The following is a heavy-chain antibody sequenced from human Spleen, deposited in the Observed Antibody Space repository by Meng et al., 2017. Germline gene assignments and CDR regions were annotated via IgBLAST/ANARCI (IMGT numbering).Heavy chain of an antibody. Sequence: QVQLQESGQGLGKASGTLSLTCDVFVASFTTTHWWGWVRQTPGKGREWSGEIYHSGSTNYNQSLKSRVTMSIDTAKSQFTLMVNSVTAADTAVYFCARQHSGTYFGTMYYFDYWGQGTLVTVSS. CDR2: IYHSGST. J-gene: IGHJ4*02. CDR1: VASFTTTHW. V-gene: IGHV4-4*02. D-gene: IGHD1-26*01. CDR3: ARQHSGTYFGTMYYFDY.